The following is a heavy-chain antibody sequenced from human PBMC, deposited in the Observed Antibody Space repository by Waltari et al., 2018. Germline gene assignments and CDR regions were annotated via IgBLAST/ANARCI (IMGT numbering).Heavy chain of an antibody. V-gene: IGHV4-59*01. CDR1: GGSISSYY. J-gene: IGHJ5*02. D-gene: IGHD4-17*01. Sequence: QVQLQASGPGLVKPSETLSLTCTVSGGSISSYYWSWIRQPPGKGLEWIGYIYYSGSTNYNPSLKSRVTISVDTSKNQFSLKLSSVTAADTAVYYCAREPPTYGGKGWFDPWGQGTLVTVSS. CDR3: AREPPTYGGKGWFDP. CDR2: IYYSGST.